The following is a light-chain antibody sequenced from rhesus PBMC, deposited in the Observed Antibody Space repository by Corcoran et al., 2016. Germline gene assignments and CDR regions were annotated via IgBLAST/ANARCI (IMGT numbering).Light chain of an antibody. V-gene: IGKV1-25*01. CDR3: QHGFGAPYS. J-gene: IGKJ2*01. CDR2: KAS. Sequence: DIQMTQSPSSLAASVGDRVTITCQASQGISNHLAWYPHKPGKAPKLLIYKASSLLTGVPSRFTGSGSGTEFNPTISGLQPEDFATYYCQHGFGAPYSCGQGTKVEIK. CDR1: QGISNH.